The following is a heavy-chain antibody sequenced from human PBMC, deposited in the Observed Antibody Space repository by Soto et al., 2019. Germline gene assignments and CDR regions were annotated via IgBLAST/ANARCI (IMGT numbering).Heavy chain of an antibody. V-gene: IGHV3-30*04. Sequence: QVQLVESGGGVVQPGRSLRLSCAASGFTFSGYGIHWVRQAPGKGLEWVAAISYDGRNKYYADSVKDRFTISRDNSKSTVYLQMNSLRGEDTAVYHCAREYGAWDVWGQGTTVTVSS. CDR2: ISYDGRNK. J-gene: IGHJ6*02. D-gene: IGHD4-17*01. CDR3: AREYGAWDV. CDR1: GFTFSGYG.